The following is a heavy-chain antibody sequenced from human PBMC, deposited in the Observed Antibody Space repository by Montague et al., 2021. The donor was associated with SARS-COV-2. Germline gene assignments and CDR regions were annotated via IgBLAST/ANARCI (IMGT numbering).Heavy chain of an antibody. Sequence: SETLSLTCTVSGGSISSSSYFWGWIRQPPGKGLAWIGSIYYSGSTYYNPSFKSPVTITVDTSKNQFSLKLSSVSAADTAVYYCARAFIAAAGTTSFDYWGQGTLVTVSS. D-gene: IGHD6-13*01. CDR3: ARAFIAAAGTTSFDY. CDR2: IYYSGST. J-gene: IGHJ4*02. V-gene: IGHV4-39*01. CDR1: GGSISSSSYF.